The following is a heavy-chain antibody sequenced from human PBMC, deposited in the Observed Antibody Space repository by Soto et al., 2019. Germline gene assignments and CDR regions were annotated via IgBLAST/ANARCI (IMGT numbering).Heavy chain of an antibody. CDR3: AKDISAALEWLFDY. D-gene: IGHD3-3*01. V-gene: IGHV3-9*01. CDR2: ISWNSGSI. Sequence: GGPLRLSCAASGFTFDDYAMHWVRQAPGKGLEWVSGISWNSGSIGYADSVKGRFTISRDNAKNSLYLQMNSLRAEDTALYYCAKDISAALEWLFDYWGQGTLVTVSS. J-gene: IGHJ4*02. CDR1: GFTFDDYA.